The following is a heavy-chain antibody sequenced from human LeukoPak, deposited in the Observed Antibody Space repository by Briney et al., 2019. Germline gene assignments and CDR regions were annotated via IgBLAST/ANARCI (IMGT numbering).Heavy chain of an antibody. CDR1: GYTFTSYY. Sequence: ASVKGSCKASGYTFTSYYMHWVRQAPGQGLEWMGIINPSGGSTSYAQKFQGRVTMTRDTSTSTVYMELSSLRSEDTAVYYCARDVSMVAIANYYYYYGMDVWGQGTTVTVSS. V-gene: IGHV1-46*01. CDR2: INPSGGST. D-gene: IGHD5-12*01. CDR3: ARDVSMVAIANYYYYYGMDV. J-gene: IGHJ6*02.